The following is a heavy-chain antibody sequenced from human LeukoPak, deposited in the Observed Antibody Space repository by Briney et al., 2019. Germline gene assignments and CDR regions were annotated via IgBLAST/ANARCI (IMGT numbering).Heavy chain of an antibody. J-gene: IGHJ4*02. CDR1: GFTFNYYW. D-gene: IGHD3-10*01. V-gene: IGHV3-7*01. Sequence: GGSLRLSCAASGFTFNYYWLTWVRQAPGKGLEWVANIQQDGSEKYYVDSVKGRFIISRDNAKNSLYLQMNSLRAEDTAVYYCARVRKLRTRGVMDPLDYWSQGTLVTVPS. CDR3: ARVRKLRTRGVMDPLDY. CDR2: IQQDGSEK.